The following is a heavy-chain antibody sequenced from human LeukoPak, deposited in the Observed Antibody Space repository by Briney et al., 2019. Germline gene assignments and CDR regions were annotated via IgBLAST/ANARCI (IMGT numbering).Heavy chain of an antibody. V-gene: IGHV1-18*01. D-gene: IGHD2-2*01. Sequence: GASVKVSCKAPGYTFSSYGISWVRQAPGQGLEWMGWISAYNGNTNYAQMVQGRVTMTTDTSTSTAYMEVRSLRPDDTAMYYCARDVGDIVTIPAAISVPWGQGTLVTVSS. CDR2: ISAYNGNT. J-gene: IGHJ5*02. CDR3: ARDVGDIVTIPAAISVP. CDR1: GYTFSSYG.